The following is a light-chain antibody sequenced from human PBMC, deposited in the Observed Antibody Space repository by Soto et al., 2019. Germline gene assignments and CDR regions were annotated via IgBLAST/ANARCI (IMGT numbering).Light chain of an antibody. CDR1: QSVSSN. Sequence: IVMTQSPATLSVSPGDRATLSCRASQSVSSNLAWYQQKPGQAPRLLIYGTSTRATGTPARFSGSGSGTEFTLTISSLQSEDFAVYYCQQYNNWPPWTFGQGTKVEIK. CDR2: GTS. V-gene: IGKV3-15*01. J-gene: IGKJ1*01. CDR3: QQYNNWPPWT.